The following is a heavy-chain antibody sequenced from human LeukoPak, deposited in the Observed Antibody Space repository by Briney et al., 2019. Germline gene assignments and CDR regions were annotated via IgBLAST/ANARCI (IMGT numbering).Heavy chain of an antibody. J-gene: IGHJ6*03. CDR3: ARVMDTGYGGKLLGYYYYMDV. CDR2: ILDTGST. CDR1: GGSFSGYY. Sequence: SETLSLTCAVYGGSFSGYYWTWIRQPPGKGLEWFGEILDTGSTKYNSSLKSRVTISVDTSKNQFSLKLSSVTAADTAVYYCARVMDTGYGGKLLGYYYYMDVWGKGTTVTVSS. D-gene: IGHD4/OR15-4a*01. V-gene: IGHV4-34*12.